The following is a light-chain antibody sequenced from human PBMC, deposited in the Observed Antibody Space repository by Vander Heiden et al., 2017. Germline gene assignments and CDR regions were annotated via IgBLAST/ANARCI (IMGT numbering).Light chain of an antibody. J-gene: IGKJ4*01. CDR1: QSVSGY. Sequence: EIVLTQSPAPLSLSPGERATLSCRASQSVSGYLAWYQQKPGQAPRLLIYDTSSRATGIPARFSGSGSGTDFTLTISTLEPEDFAVYYCQQRSNWPLLTFGGGTKVEIK. V-gene: IGKV3-11*01. CDR3: QQRSNWPLLT. CDR2: DTS.